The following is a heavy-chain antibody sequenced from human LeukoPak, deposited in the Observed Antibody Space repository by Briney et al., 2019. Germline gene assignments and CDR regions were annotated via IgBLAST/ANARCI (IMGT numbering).Heavy chain of an antibody. CDR1: GYTFTGYY. CDR3: ARDHGKQWPKGDY. J-gene: IGHJ4*02. V-gene: IGHV1-2*02. D-gene: IGHD6-19*01. CDR2: INPNSGGT. Sequence: ASVEVSCKASGYTFTGYYMHWVRQAPGQGLEWMGWINPNSGGTNYAQKFQGRVTMTRDTSISTAYMELSRLRSDDTAVYYCARDHGKQWPKGDYWGQGTLVTVSS.